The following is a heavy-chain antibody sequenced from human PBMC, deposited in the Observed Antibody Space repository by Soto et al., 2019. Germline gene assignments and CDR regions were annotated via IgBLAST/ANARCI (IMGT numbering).Heavy chain of an antibody. V-gene: IGHV1-69*01. J-gene: IGHJ4*02. D-gene: IGHD5-12*01. CDR3: ARDGRDGYNRGFFDY. Sequence: QVQLVQSGAEVKKPGSSVKVSCKASGGTFSSYAISWVRQAPGQGLEWMGGIIPIFGTANYAQKFQGRVMITADESTSTAYMELSSLRSEDTAVYYCARDGRDGYNRGFFDYWGQGTLVTVSS. CDR1: GGTFSSYA. CDR2: IIPIFGTA.